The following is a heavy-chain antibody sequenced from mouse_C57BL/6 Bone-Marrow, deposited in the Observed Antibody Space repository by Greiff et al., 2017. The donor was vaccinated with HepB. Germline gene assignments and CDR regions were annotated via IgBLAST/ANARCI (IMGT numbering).Heavy chain of an antibody. D-gene: IGHD1-1*01. Sequence: VQLQQSGAELARPGASVKLSCKASGYTFTSYGISWVKQRTGQGLEWSGEIYPRSGNTYYNEKFKGKATLTADKSSSTAYMELRSLPSEGSAVYVWARPMTTVGGNWYFDVGGTGTTVTVAA. J-gene: IGHJ1*03. CDR2: IYPRSGNT. CDR1: GYTFTSYG. CDR3: ARPMTTVGGNWYFDV. V-gene: IGHV1-81*01.